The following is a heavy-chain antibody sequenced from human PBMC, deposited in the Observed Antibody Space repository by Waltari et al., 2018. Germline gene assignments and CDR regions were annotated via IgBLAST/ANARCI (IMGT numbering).Heavy chain of an antibody. Sequence: QVHLQQWGAGLLKPSETLSLTCAVSGVPFSGYYCAWRRQPPGKGPEWIGEINRGGNINLNPSLKSRVIMSVDTSKNQVFLKLTSVTAADTAVYYCARAEQGGSAVGPDFQHWGQGTLVTVSS. CDR3: ARAEQGGSAVGPDFQH. CDR2: INRGGNI. CDR1: GVPFSGYY. D-gene: IGHD1-26*01. J-gene: IGHJ1*01. V-gene: IGHV4-34*01.